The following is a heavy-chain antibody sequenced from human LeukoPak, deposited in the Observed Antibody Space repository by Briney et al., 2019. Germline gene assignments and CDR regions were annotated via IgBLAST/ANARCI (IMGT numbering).Heavy chain of an antibody. CDR2: IRNKGNSYTT. V-gene: IGHV3-72*01. CDR3: VGGGVHDY. D-gene: IGHD1-26*01. Sequence: GGSLRLSCAASGFAFSDHYMDWVRQAPGKGLEGVGRIRNKGNSYTTEYAASVKGRFTIAREDSKNSLYLQMNSLKNEDTAVYYCVGGGVHDYWGQGTLVIVSS. CDR1: GFAFSDHY. J-gene: IGHJ4*02.